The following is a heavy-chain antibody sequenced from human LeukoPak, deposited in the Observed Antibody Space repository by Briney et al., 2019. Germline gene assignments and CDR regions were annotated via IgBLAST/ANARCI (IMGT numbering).Heavy chain of an antibody. J-gene: IGHJ3*02. CDR1: GFTFRNHV. V-gene: IGHV3-48*03. D-gene: IGHD1-14*01. Sequence: GGSLRLSCAASGFTFRNHVMNWVRQAPGKGPEWVSYITATGRSLYYADAVKGRFTISRDNAKNSLYLQMKSLRADDTAVYYCARDRDPEPGGHDAFHMWGQGPGVSVSS. CDR3: ARDRDPEPGGHDAFHM. CDR2: ITATGRSL.